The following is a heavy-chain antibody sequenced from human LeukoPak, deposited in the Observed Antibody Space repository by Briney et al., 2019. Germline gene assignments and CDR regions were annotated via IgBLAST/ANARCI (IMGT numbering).Heavy chain of an antibody. V-gene: IGHV3-53*01. D-gene: IGHD3-10*01. CDR1: GFTVSSNY. Sequence: GGPLRLSCAASGFTVSSNYMSWVRQAPGKGLEWVSVIYSGGSTFYADSVKGRFTISRDNSKNTLYLQMNSLRTEDTAVYYCARGAGITMVREEGGDYWGQGTLVTVSS. CDR2: IYSGGST. CDR3: ARGAGITMVREEGGDY. J-gene: IGHJ4*02.